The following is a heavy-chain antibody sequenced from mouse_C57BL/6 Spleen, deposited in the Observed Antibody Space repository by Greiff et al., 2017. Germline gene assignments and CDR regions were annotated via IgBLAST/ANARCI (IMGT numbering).Heavy chain of an antibody. CDR3: ASYGYDGYFDY. J-gene: IGHJ2*01. CDR1: GYTFTSYW. Sequence: VQVVESGAELVKPGASVKLSCKASGYTFTSYWMHWVKQRPGQGLEWIGMIHPNSGSTNYNEKFKSKATLTVDKSSSTAYMQLSSLTSEDSAVYYCASYGYDGYFDYWGQGTTLTVSS. D-gene: IGHD2-2*01. V-gene: IGHV1-64*01. CDR2: IHPNSGST.